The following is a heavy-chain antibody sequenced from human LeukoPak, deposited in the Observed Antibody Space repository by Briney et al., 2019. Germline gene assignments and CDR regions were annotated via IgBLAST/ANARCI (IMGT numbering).Heavy chain of an antibody. CDR1: GLTSGGTW. CDR3: ARVLSGSWDWFDP. CDR2: INPDGSTT. V-gene: IGHV3-74*01. Sequence: GGPLNSPCPAFGLTSGGTWLPWVGKAPGKGREWAYRINPDGSTTTYADSVKGRFTISRDNAKNTVYLQMNSLRAEDTTVYYCARVLSGSWDWFDPWGQGTLVTVSS. J-gene: IGHJ5*02. D-gene: IGHD3-22*01.